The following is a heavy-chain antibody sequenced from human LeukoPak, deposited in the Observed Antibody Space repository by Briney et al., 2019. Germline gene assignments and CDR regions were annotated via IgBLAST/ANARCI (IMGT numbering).Heavy chain of an antibody. Sequence: GGSLRLSCAASGFTFSSYGMHWVRQAPGKGLEWVAVISYDGSNKYYADSVKGRFTISRDNSKNTLYLQMNSLRAEDTAVYYCAKDNDYVWGSYREEGIDYWGQGTLVTVSS. J-gene: IGHJ4*02. CDR1: GFTFSSYG. CDR3: AKDNDYVWGSYREEGIDY. D-gene: IGHD3-16*02. V-gene: IGHV3-30*18. CDR2: ISYDGSNK.